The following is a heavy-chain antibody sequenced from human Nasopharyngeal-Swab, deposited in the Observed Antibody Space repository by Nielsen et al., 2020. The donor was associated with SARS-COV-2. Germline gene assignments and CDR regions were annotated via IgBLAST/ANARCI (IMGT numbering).Heavy chain of an antibody. CDR1: GFTFSSYA. CDR2: IGGTGGST. Sequence: GESLKISCAASGFTFSSYAMHWVRQAPGKGLEWVSAIGGTGGSTYYADSVKGQFTISRDNSKNTLYLQMNSLRAEDTAVYYCAKDRGCSGGSCYVHWYFDLWGRGTLVTVSS. CDR3: AKDRGCSGGSCYVHWYFDL. V-gene: IGHV3-23*01. D-gene: IGHD2-15*01. J-gene: IGHJ2*01.